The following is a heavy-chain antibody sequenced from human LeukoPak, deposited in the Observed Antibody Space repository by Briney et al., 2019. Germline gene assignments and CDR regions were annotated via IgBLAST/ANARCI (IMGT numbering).Heavy chain of an antibody. V-gene: IGHV3-74*01. CDR2: IKSDGSGT. J-gene: IGHJ4*02. CDR3: ARTGVTFGFDY. D-gene: IGHD4-23*01. CDR1: GFSFRSHW. Sequence: GGSLRLSCVASGFSFRSHWMHWVRQAPGKGLVWVSRIKSDGSGTNHADSVKGRFTISRDNVENTLYLQMNSLRAEDTAVYYCARTGVTFGFDYWGQGTLVTVSS.